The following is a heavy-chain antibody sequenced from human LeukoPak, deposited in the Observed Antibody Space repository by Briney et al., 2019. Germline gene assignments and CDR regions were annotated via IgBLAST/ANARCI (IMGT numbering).Heavy chain of an antibody. V-gene: IGHV3-21*01. Sequence: GGSLRLSCATSGFTLRDYTMNWVRQAPGKRLEWLASTSRGGGVTFYTDSVKGRFSISRDNGDNSVYLQMNSLRAEDSAIYYCARDLGARGYWGQGTLVTVSS. J-gene: IGHJ4*02. CDR1: GFTLRDYT. D-gene: IGHD3-16*01. CDR3: ARDLGARGY. CDR2: TSRGGGVT.